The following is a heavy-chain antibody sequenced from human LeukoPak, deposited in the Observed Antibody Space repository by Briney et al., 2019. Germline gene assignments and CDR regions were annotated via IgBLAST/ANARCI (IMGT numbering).Heavy chain of an antibody. CDR3: ARDKSSTNWLDS. CDR2: INPSGGST. Sequence: GASVKVSCKSSGYTFSDYYMFWVRQAPGQGLEWMGIINPSGGSTNYAQKFQGRVTMTSDTSASTVYMDLSSLRSEDTAIYYCARDKSSTNWLDSWGQGTLVTVSS. V-gene: IGHV1-46*01. D-gene: IGHD3-10*01. J-gene: IGHJ5*01. CDR1: GYTFSDYY.